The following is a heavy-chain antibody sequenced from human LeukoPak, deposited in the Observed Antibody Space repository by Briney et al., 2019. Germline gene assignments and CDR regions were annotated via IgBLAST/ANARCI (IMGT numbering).Heavy chain of an antibody. CDR2: ISGSGGST. D-gene: IGHD3-16*02. V-gene: IGHV3-23*01. CDR3: ASHNYDFIWGSYRYAPYYFDY. Sequence: PGGSLRLSCAASGFTFSSYGMSWVRQAPGKGLEWVSAISGSGGSTYYADSVKGRFTISRDNSNNTLYLEINSLRGEDTAIYYCASHNYDFIWGSYRYAPYYFDYWGQGTLVTVSS. CDR1: GFTFSSYG. J-gene: IGHJ4*02.